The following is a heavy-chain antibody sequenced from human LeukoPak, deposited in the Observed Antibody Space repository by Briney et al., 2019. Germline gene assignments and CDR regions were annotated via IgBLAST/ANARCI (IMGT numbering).Heavy chain of an antibody. D-gene: IGHD3-3*01. Sequence: GGSLRLSCAASGFTFSSYSMNWVRQAPGKGLEWVSYISSSSSTIYYADSVKGRFTISRDNAKNSLYLQMNSLRAEDTAVYYCARVSGFTIFVVGAFDIWGQGTMVTVSS. CDR2: ISSSSSTI. CDR3: ARVSGFTIFVVGAFDI. V-gene: IGHV3-48*04. CDR1: GFTFSSYS. J-gene: IGHJ3*02.